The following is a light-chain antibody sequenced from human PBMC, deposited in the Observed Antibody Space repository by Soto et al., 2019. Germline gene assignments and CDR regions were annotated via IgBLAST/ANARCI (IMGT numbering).Light chain of an antibody. CDR2: GNS. CDR3: QSYDSSLSGWV. J-gene: IGLJ3*02. V-gene: IGLV1-40*01. Sequence: QSVLTQPPSVSGAPGQRVTISCTGSSSNIGAGYDVHWYQQLPGTAPKLLIYGNSNRPSGVPDRFSGSKSGTSASLAITGLQXEDEADYYCQSYDSSLSGWVFGGGTQLTVL. CDR1: SSNIGAGYD.